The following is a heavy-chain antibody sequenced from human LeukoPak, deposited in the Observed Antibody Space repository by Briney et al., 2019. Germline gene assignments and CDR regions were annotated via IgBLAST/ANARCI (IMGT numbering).Heavy chain of an antibody. CDR2: ITAYNGHT. Sequence: ASVKVSCKASGYTFSTYGISWVRQAPEQGLEWMGWITAYNGHTKYAQKFRGRVTMTTDTSTSTAYMEMRSLRSDDTAVYYCARSKDIVAMDFDYWGQGTLVTVSS. J-gene: IGHJ4*02. CDR1: GYTFSTYG. CDR3: ARSKDIVAMDFDY. D-gene: IGHD5-12*01. V-gene: IGHV1-18*01.